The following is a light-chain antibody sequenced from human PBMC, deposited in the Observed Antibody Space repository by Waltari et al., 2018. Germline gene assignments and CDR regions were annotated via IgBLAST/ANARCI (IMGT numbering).Light chain of an antibody. Sequence: QAVVTQEPSLTVSPGGTVTLTCGSSTGAVTNGHYPSWFQQKPGQAPRTLIYDTTNKHSWTPARFSGSLLGGKAALTLSGAQPEDEAEYYCLLSYSDARVFGGGTKVTVL. J-gene: IGLJ3*02. CDR1: TGAVTNGHY. CDR2: DTT. V-gene: IGLV7-46*01. CDR3: LLSYSDARV.